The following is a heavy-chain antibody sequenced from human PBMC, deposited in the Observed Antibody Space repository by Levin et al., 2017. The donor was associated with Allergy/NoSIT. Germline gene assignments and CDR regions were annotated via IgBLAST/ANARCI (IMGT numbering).Heavy chain of an antibody. Sequence: ASVKVSCKASGYTFTSYGISWVRQAPGQGLEWMGWISAYNGNTNYAQKLQGRVTMTTDTSTSTAYMELRSLRSDDTAVYYCARDRLNSSRDYGMDVWGQGTTVTVSS. D-gene: IGHD6-13*01. J-gene: IGHJ6*02. CDR3: ARDRLNSSRDYGMDV. CDR2: ISAYNGNT. CDR1: GYTFTSYG. V-gene: IGHV1-18*01.